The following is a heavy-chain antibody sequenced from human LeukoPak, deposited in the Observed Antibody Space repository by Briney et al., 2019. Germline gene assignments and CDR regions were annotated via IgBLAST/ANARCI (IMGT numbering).Heavy chain of an antibody. D-gene: IGHD3-10*01. Sequence: SQTLSLTCAISGDSVSSNSAAWNWSRQSPSRGLEWLGRTYYRSKWYNDYAVSVKSRITINPDTSKNQFSLQLNSVTPEDTAVYYCARVSSYGSGSIYSTFYYGMDVWGKGTTVTVSS. CDR1: GDSVSSNSAA. J-gene: IGHJ6*04. V-gene: IGHV6-1*01. CDR2: TYYRSKWYN. CDR3: ARVSSYGSGSIYSTFYYGMDV.